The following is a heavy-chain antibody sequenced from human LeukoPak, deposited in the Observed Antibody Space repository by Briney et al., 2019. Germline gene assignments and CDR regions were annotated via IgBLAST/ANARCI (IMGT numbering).Heavy chain of an antibody. V-gene: IGHV3-23*01. Sequence: GGSLRLSCAASGFTFNNYAMNWVRQAPGKGLEWVSSISGSGGKTYYADSVKGRFTISRDNSKNTLYLQMNSLRAEDTAVYYCARDRLITMVRGVMRWFDPWGQGTLVTVSS. CDR2: ISGSGGKT. D-gene: IGHD3-10*01. CDR1: GFTFNNYA. J-gene: IGHJ5*02. CDR3: ARDRLITMVRGVMRWFDP.